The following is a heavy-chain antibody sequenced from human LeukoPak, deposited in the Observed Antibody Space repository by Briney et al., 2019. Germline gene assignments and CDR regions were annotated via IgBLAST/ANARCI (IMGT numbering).Heavy chain of an antibody. D-gene: IGHD6-19*01. CDR2: ISGSGGST. CDR3: AKVGRGRELSGWYENYYFDY. CDR1: GFTFSSYA. V-gene: IGHV3-23*01. J-gene: IGHJ4*02. Sequence: GGSLRLSCAASGFTFSSYAMSWVRQAPGKGLEWVSAISGSGGSTYYADSVKGRFTISRDNSKNTLYLQMNSLRAEDTAVYYCAKVGRGRELSGWYENYYFDYWGQGTLVTVSS.